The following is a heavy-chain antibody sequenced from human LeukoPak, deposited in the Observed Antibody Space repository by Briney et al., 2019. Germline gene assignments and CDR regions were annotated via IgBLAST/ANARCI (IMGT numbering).Heavy chain of an antibody. CDR3: TGSFGELTFFDY. V-gene: IGHV3-49*04. Sequence: GGSLRLSCTTSGFTFGDYGMSWVRQAPGKGLEWVGFIRSKAYGGTTENAASVKGRFTISRDDSKSIAYLQMNSLKTKDTAVYYCTGSFGELTFFDYWGLGTLVTVSS. CDR1: GFTFGDYG. D-gene: IGHD3-10*01. CDR2: IRSKAYGGTT. J-gene: IGHJ4*02.